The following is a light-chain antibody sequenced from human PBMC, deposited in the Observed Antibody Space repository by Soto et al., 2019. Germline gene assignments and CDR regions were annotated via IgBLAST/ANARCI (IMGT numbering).Light chain of an antibody. CDR3: SSYTSSSTYV. CDR2: DVS. Sequence: QPVLTQPASVSGSPGQSSTISCTRTSSDVGGYNYVSWYQQHPGKAPKLMIYDVSNRPSGVSNRFSGSKSGNTASLTISGLQAEDEADYYCSSYTSSSTYVFGTGTKVTVL. V-gene: IGLV2-14*01. J-gene: IGLJ1*01. CDR1: SSDVGGYNY.